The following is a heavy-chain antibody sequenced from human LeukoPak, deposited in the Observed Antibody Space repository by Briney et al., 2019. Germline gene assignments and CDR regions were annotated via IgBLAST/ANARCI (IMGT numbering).Heavy chain of an antibody. CDR3: AGRSWDEDV. CDR1: GGSFSGYY. CDR2: IYYNGST. V-gene: IGHV4-34*01. D-gene: IGHD1-26*01. J-gene: IGHJ6*02. Sequence: SETLSLTCAVYGGSFSGYYWSWIRQPPGKGLEWIGSIYYNGSTYYNPSLKSRVTISVDTSKNQFSLKLSSVTAADTAVYYCAGRSWDEDVWGQGTTVTVSS.